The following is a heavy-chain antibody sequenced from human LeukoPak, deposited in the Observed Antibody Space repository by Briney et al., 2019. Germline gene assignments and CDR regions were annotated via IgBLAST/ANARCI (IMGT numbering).Heavy chain of an antibody. CDR2: TWYDGSNK. D-gene: IGHD2-2*01. CDR1: GFSFSIYG. J-gene: IGHJ4*02. Sequence: GRSLRLSCATSGFSFSIYGMHWVRQAQGKGLEWVALTWYDGSNKYYADSVKGRFTISRDNSKNTLYLQMNSLRAEDTAVYYCAKVAHCSSTSCPDYWGQGTLVTVSS. CDR3: AKVAHCSSTSCPDY. V-gene: IGHV3-33*06.